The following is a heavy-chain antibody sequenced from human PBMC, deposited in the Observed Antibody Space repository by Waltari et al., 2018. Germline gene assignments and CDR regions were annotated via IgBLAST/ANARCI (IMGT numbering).Heavy chain of an antibody. V-gene: IGHV3-53*02. CDR1: GFTVSSNY. CDR2: IYSGGTT. Sequence: EVQLVETGGGLIQPGGSLRLSCAASGFTVSSNYISWVRQAPGTGLAWVSVIYSGGTTYYADSGKGGFTISRDNSKNTLYLQMNSTRAEDTAVYYCARVIYSSSWYLPGWFDPWGQGTLVTVSS. CDR3: ARVIYSSSWYLPGWFDP. J-gene: IGHJ5*02. D-gene: IGHD6-13*01.